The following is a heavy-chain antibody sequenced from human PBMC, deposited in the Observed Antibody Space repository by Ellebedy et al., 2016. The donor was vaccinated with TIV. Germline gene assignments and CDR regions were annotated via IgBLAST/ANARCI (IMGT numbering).Heavy chain of an antibody. CDR1: GGSFSDYY. D-gene: IGHD3-22*01. J-gene: IGHJ3*02. V-gene: IGHV4-34*01. Sequence: SETLSLTCAVYGGSFSDYYWSWIRQPPGKGLEWIGEINRSGSTNYNPSLKSRVTISVDTSMNQFPLNLRSVTAADTAVYYCVRGSHYMIAVVITSDAFDIWGQGTMVTVSS. CDR3: VRGSHYMIAVVITSDAFDI. CDR2: INRSGST.